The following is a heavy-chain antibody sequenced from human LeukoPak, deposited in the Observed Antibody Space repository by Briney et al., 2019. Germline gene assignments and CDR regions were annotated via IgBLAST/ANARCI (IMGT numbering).Heavy chain of an antibody. V-gene: IGHV3-20*04. CDR2: INWNGGST. D-gene: IGHD6-19*01. J-gene: IGHJ6*03. CDR3: ARAGAVAGKNYYYYYMDV. Sequence: GGSLRLSCAASGFTFDDYGMSWVRQAPGEGLEWVCVINWNGGSTGYADSVKGRFTISRDNAKTSLYLQMNSLRAEDTALYYCARAGAVAGKNYYYYYMDVWGKGTTVTVSS. CDR1: GFTFDDYG.